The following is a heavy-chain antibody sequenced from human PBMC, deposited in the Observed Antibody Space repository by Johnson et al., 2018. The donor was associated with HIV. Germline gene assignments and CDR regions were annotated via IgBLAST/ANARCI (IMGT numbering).Heavy chain of an antibody. CDR3: ARGPFYPYYNFWSGYVDAFDI. Sequence: QVQLVESGGGLVQPGGSLRLSCSTSGFIFHNYAMHWVRQTPGKGLEWVADIAYDGPSANYADSVKGRFTISRDNSKNTLYLQMNSLRAEDTAVFYCARGPFYPYYNFWSGYVDAFDIWGQGTMVTVSS. J-gene: IGHJ3*02. D-gene: IGHD3-3*01. CDR1: GFIFHNYA. V-gene: IGHV3-30*04. CDR2: IAYDGPSA.